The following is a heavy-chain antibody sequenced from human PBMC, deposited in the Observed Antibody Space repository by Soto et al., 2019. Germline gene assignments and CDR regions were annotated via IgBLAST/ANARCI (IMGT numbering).Heavy chain of an antibody. CDR3: EAGRSHCIRPSGGAS. V-gene: IGHV3-30*03. Sequence: VQLVESGGGVVQPGRSLRLSCAASGFTFSDYAMHWVRQAPGKGLEWVAVVSHDGRNTHYADSVKGRFTISRDSSKKTVSLALPGARPIGKERDEIEAGRSHCIRPSGGASW. CDR1: GFTFSDYA. D-gene: IGHD3-10*01. CDR2: VSHDGRNT. J-gene: IGHJ5*01.